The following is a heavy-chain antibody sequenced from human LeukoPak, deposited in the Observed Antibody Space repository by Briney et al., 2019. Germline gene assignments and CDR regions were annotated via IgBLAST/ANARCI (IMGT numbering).Heavy chain of an antibody. CDR3: AREHCRGGSCYSDD. CDR2: IYYSGST. Sequence: SETLSLTCTVSGGSISSYYWSWIRQPPGKGLEWIGYIYYSGSTNYNPSLKSRVTISVDTSKNQFSLKLSSVTAADTAVYYCAREHCRGGSCYSDDWGQGTLVTVSS. V-gene: IGHV4-59*01. J-gene: IGHJ4*02. CDR1: GGSISSYY. D-gene: IGHD2-15*01.